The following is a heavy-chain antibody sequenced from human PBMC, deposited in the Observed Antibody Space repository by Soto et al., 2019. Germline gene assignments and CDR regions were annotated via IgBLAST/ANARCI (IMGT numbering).Heavy chain of an antibody. CDR3: ARWIPTGYSSSWYGHWFDP. J-gene: IGHJ5*02. D-gene: IGHD6-13*01. Sequence: GASVKVSCKASGYTFTSYGISWVRQAPGQGLEWMGWISAYNGNTNYAQKLQGRVTMTTDTSTSTAYMELRSLRSDDTAVYYCARWIPTGYSSSWYGHWFDPWGQGTLVTVSS. V-gene: IGHV1-18*01. CDR2: ISAYNGNT. CDR1: GYTFTSYG.